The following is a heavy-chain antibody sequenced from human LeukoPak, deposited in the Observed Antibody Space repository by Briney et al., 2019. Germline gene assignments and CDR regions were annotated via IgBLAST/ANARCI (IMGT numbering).Heavy chain of an antibody. D-gene: IGHD2-8*01. Sequence: GGSLRLSCAASGFTFSSFGMNWVRQAPGKGLEWVSYIGSSSSTIYYADSVKGRFTISRDNAKNSLYLQMNSLRAEDTAVYYCARVIAFHGWCLDVWGQGTTATVSS. CDR1: GFTFSSFG. CDR3: ARVIAFHGWCLDV. CDR2: IGSSSSTI. V-gene: IGHV3-48*01. J-gene: IGHJ6*02.